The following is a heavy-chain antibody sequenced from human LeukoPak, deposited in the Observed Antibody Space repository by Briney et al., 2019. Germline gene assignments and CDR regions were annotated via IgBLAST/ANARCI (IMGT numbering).Heavy chain of an antibody. CDR2: IYPGDSDT. CDR1: GYSFTSYW. D-gene: IGHD2-21*02. J-gene: IGHJ5*02. Sequence: GESLKISCKGSGYSFTSYWIGWVRQMPGKGLEWMGIIYPGDSDTRYSPSFQGQVTISADKSISTAYLQWGSLKASDTAIYYCARIEGCGGDCYPRGDNWFDPWGQGTLVTVSS. V-gene: IGHV5-51*01. CDR3: ARIEGCGGDCYPRGDNWFDP.